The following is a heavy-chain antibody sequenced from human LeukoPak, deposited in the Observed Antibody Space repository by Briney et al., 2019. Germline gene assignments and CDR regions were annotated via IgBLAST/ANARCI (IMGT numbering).Heavy chain of an antibody. CDR1: GFSFSVYW. CDR3: AKDGAWLRFDD. D-gene: IGHD5-12*01. V-gene: IGHV3-74*01. CDR2: IKTDGSIT. J-gene: IGHJ4*02. Sequence: PGGSLRLSCDASGFSFSVYWMHWVRQAPGKGPVWVSRIKTDGSITDYADSVKGRFTISRDDSKSTLYLQMTNLRAEDTAVYYCAKDGAWLRFDDWGQGILVTVSS.